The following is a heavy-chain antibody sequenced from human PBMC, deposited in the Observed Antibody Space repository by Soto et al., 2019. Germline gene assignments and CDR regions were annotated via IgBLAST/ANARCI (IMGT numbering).Heavy chain of an antibody. J-gene: IGHJ1*01. V-gene: IGHV2-70*11. CDR3: AHTYGYCSGGSCPGYFQH. CDR1: GFSLSTSGMC. D-gene: IGHD2-15*01. Sequence: SGPTLVNPTQTLTLTCTFSGFSLSTSGMCVSWIRQPPGKALEWLARIDWDDDKYYSTSLKTRLTISKDTSKNQVVLTMTNMDPVDTATYYCAHTYGYCSGGSCPGYFQHWGQGTLVTVSS. CDR2: IDWDDDK.